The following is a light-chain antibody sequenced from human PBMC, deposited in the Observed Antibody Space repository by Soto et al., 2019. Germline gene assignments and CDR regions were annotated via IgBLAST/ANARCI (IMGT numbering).Light chain of an antibody. V-gene: IGLV1-47*01. CDR2: RNN. CDR3: AAWDDSLSGGV. Sequence: QAVVTQPPSASGTPGQRVTIFCSGSSSNIGSNYVYWYQQFPGAAPKVLIYRNNQRPSGVPERVSGSKSGTSASLAISGLRAEDEADYYCAAWDDSLSGGVFGGGTKVTVL. CDR1: SSNIGSNY. J-gene: IGLJ2*01.